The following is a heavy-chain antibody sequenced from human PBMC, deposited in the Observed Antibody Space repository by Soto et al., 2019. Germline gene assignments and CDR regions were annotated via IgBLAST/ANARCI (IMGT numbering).Heavy chain of an antibody. CDR3: ARGGISHWAYFYYMDV. D-gene: IGHD2-21*01. V-gene: IGHV4-34*01. J-gene: IGHJ6*03. CDR1: GGSLSEYF. Sequence: SEALSVTCVVSGGSLSEYFWSWIRQPPGMALEWIGEINHLGSINYNPSLKSRVTMSVDTSKNQFSLTLNSVTAADTATYYCARGGISHWAYFYYMDVWDRGTTVTVSS. CDR2: INHLGSI.